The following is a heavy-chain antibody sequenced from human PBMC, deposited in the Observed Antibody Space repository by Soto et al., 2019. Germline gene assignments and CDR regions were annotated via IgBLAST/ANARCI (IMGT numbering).Heavy chain of an antibody. D-gene: IGHD6-6*01. CDR3: ARTSLDAFDI. CDR1: GYTFTSYG. J-gene: IGHJ3*02. CDR2: ISAYNGNT. V-gene: IGHV1-18*01. Sequence: GASVKVSCKASGYTFTSYGISWVRQAPGQGLEWMGWISAYNGNTNYAQKLQGRVTMTTDTSTSTAYMKQRSLRYDDTAVYYCARTSLDAFDIWGQGTMVTVSS.